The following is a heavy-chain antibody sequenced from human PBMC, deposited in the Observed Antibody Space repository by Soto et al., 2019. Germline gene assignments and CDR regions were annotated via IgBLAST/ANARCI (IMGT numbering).Heavy chain of an antibody. J-gene: IGHJ6*02. CDR2: IYYSGST. D-gene: IGHD5-12*01. Sequence: SETLSLTCTVSAGSISSYYWSWIRQPPGKGLEWIGYIYYSGSTNYTPSLKSRVTISVDTSKNQFSLKLSSVTAADTAVYYCARDYSGYAEEDYYYYYGMDVWGQGTLVTVSS. CDR1: AGSISSYY. CDR3: ARDYSGYAEEDYYYYYGMDV. V-gene: IGHV4-59*01.